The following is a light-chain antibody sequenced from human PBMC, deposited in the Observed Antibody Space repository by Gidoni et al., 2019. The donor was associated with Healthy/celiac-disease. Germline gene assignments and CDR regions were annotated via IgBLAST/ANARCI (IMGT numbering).Light chain of an antibody. CDR2: LGS. CDR3: MQALQTPYT. Sequence: IVMPQSPLPLPVTPGEPASISCRSSQSLLHSNGYNYLDWYLQKPGQSPQLLIYLGSNRASGVPDRFSGSGSGTDFTLKISRVEAEDVGVYYCMQALQTPYTFGQGTKLEIK. J-gene: IGKJ2*01. CDR1: QSLLHSNGYNY. V-gene: IGKV2-28*01.